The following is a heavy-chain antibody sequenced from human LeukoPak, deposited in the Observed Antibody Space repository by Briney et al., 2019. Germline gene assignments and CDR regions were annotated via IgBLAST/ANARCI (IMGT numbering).Heavy chain of an antibody. CDR1: GGSISSYC. D-gene: IGHD4-23*01. CDR3: ARWTTVVTPRYYYGMDV. CDR2: IYYSGST. V-gene: IGHV4-59*01. Sequence: SETLSLTCTVSGGSISSYCWSWIRQSPGKGLEWIGYIYYSGSTNYNPSLKSRVTISVDTSKNQFSLKLSSVTAADTAVYYCARWTTVVTPRYYYGMDVWGQGTTVTVSS. J-gene: IGHJ6*02.